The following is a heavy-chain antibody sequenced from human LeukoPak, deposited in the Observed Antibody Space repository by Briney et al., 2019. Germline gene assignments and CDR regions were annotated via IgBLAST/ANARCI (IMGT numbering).Heavy chain of an antibody. D-gene: IGHD3-10*01. CDR3: ARTSPVWFGEFPKFNP. CDR1: GYTFTSYG. V-gene: IGHV1-18*01. J-gene: IGHJ5*02. CDR2: ISAYNGNT. Sequence: ASVKVSCKASGYTFTSYGISWVRQAPGQGLEWMGWISAYNGNTNYAQKVQGRVTMTTDTSTSTAYMELRSLRSDDTAVYYCARTSPVWFGEFPKFNPWGQGTLVTVSS.